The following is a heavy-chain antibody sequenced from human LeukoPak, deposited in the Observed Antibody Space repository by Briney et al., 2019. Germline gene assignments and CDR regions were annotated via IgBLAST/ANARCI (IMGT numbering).Heavy chain of an antibody. V-gene: IGHV1-24*01. J-gene: IGHJ3*02. CDR1: GYTLTELS. CDR3: ATSRKRELLRRDAFDI. CDR2: FDPEDGET. D-gene: IGHD1-26*01. Sequence: ASVKVSCKVSGYTLTELSMHWVRQAPGKGLERMGGFDPEDGETIYAQKFQGRVTMTEDTSTDTAYMELSSLRSEDTAVYYCATSRKRELLRRDAFDIWGQGTMVTVSS.